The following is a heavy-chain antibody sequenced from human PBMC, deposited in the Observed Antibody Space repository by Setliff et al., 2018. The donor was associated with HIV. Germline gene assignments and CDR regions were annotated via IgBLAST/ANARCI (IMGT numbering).Heavy chain of an antibody. CDR2: IKQDER. CDR1: GFAFSTYW. CDR3: ARSGGIGNYHWDV. Sequence: GGSLRLSCAASGFAFSTYWMSWVRQAPGKGLEWVAIIKQDERRYVDSVKGRFTISRDNAKNSLYLQMNSLGAEDTAVYYCARSGGIGNYHWDVGGKGTTVTVSS. J-gene: IGHJ6*03. D-gene: IGHD3-16*01. V-gene: IGHV3-7*01.